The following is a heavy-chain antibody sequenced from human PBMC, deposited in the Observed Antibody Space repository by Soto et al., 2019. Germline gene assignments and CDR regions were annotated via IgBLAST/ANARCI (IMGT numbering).Heavy chain of an antibody. Sequence: SVKVSCKASGGTFSSYAISWVRQAPGQGLEWMGGIIPIFGTANYAHKFQGRVTITADESTSTAYMELSSLRSEDTAVYYCARDRGYYDSSGYYFQGLVYWGQGTLVTVSS. CDR2: IIPIFGTA. D-gene: IGHD3-22*01. CDR3: ARDRGYYDSSGYYFQGLVY. V-gene: IGHV1-69*13. J-gene: IGHJ4*02. CDR1: GGTFSSYA.